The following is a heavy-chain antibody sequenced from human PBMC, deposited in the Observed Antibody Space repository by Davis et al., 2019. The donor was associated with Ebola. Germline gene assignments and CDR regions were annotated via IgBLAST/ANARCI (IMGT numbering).Heavy chain of an antibody. V-gene: IGHV4-61*10. J-gene: IGHJ4*02. D-gene: IGHD4-23*01. Sequence: PSETLSLTCTVSGGSISSGSYYWSWIRQPAGKGLEWIGEINHSGSTNYNPSLKSRVTISVDTSKNQLSLKLSSVTAADTAVYYCARGHGGNSGYWGQGTLVTVSS. CDR2: INHSGST. CDR3: ARGHGGNSGY. CDR1: GGSISSGSYY.